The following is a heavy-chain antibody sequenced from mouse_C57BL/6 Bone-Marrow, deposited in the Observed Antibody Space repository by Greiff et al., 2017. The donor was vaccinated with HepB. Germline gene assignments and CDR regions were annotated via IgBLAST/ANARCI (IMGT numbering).Heavy chain of an antibody. Sequence: QVQLQQSGAELAKPGASVKLSCKASGYTFTSYWMHWVKQRPGQGLEWIGYINPSSGYTKYNQKFKDKATLTADKSSSTAYMQLSSLTYDDSAVYYCARGYGSSYWYFDVWGTGTTVTVSS. V-gene: IGHV1-7*01. D-gene: IGHD1-1*01. CDR1: GYTFTSYW. J-gene: IGHJ1*03. CDR2: INPSSGYT. CDR3: ARGYGSSYWYFDV.